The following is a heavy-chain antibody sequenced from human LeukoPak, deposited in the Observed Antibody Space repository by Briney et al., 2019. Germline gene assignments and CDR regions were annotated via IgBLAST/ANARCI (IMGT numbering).Heavy chain of an antibody. CDR1: GFTFSRYW. CDR2: IKQDGSEK. Sequence: GGSLRLSCAASGFTFSRYWMSWVRQAPGKGLEWVANIKQDGSEKYYVDSVKGRFTISRDNAKNSLYLQMNSLREEDTAIYYCANFQSYGAGHWGQGTLVTVSS. V-gene: IGHV3-7*01. J-gene: IGHJ4*02. CDR3: ANFQSYGAGH. D-gene: IGHD3-10*01.